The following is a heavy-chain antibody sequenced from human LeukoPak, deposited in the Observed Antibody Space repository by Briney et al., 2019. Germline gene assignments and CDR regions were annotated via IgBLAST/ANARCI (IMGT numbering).Heavy chain of an antibody. CDR2: ISAYNGNT. V-gene: IGHV1-18*04. D-gene: IGHD4-23*01. J-gene: IGHJ6*02. CDR3: ARSENYGGKSGMDV. Sequence: ASVKVSCKASGYTFTGYYMHWVRQAPGQGLEWMGWISAYNGNTNYAQKLQGRVTMTTDTSTSTAYMELRSLRSDDTAVYYCARSENYGGKSGMDVWGQGTTVTVSS. CDR1: GYTFTGYY.